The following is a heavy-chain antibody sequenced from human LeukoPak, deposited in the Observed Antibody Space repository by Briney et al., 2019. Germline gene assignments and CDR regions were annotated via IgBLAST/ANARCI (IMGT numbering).Heavy chain of an antibody. D-gene: IGHD3-10*02. V-gene: IGHV3-11*01. CDR3: ARDYVRLSHIQDNY. CDR1: GFTFSDYY. J-gene: IGHJ4*02. CDR2: ISSSGSTI. Sequence: PGGSLRLSCAASGFTFSDYYMSWIRQAPGKGLEWVSYISSSGSTIYYADSVKGRFTISRDNAKNSLYLQMNSLRAEDTAVYYCARDYVRLSHIQDNYWGQGTLVTVSS.